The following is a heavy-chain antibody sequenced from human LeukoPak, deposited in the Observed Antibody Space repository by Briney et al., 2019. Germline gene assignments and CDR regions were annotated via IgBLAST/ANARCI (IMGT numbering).Heavy chain of an antibody. J-gene: IGHJ4*02. CDR2: ISSSSSYI. D-gene: IGHD5-18*01. Sequence: GGSLRLSCGASGFTFSSYEMNWVRQAPGKGLEWVSSISSSSSYIYYADSVKGRFTISRDNAKNSLYLQMNSLRAEDTAVYYCARDFTVDTAMVIKSAFDYWGQGTLVTVSP. CDR3: ARDFTVDTAMVIKSAFDY. V-gene: IGHV3-21*01. CDR1: GFTFSSYE.